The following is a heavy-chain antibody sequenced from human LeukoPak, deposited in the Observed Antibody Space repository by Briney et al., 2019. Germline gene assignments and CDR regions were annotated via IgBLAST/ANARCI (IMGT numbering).Heavy chain of an antibody. V-gene: IGHV3-74*01. CDR3: AVGSYYFDD. CDR2: IRIDGNT. Sequence: GGSLRLSCAASGFSLSDFWMHWVRQVPGKELVWVAHIRIDGNTNVADSVRGRFTISRDNAKNTLYLQVNSLRAEDTAVYYCAVGSYYFDDWGQGTLVTVSS. D-gene: IGHD3-10*01. J-gene: IGHJ4*02. CDR1: GFSLSDFW.